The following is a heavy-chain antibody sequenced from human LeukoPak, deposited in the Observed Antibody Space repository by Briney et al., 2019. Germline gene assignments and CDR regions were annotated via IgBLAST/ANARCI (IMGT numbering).Heavy chain of an antibody. CDR3: VRHISTNTGYFDS. CDR2: VYYDGTS. V-gene: IGHV4-39*01. D-gene: IGHD5-24*01. J-gene: IGHJ4*02. CDR1: GGSINSHSYY. Sequence: PSETLSLTCTVSGGSINSHSYYWGWIRQPPGKGLEWIGSVYYDGTSYSNPSLKTRVGVFVDTPRDHFSLDLDFVTAADTALYYCVRHISTNTGYFDSCGQGTLVSVSS.